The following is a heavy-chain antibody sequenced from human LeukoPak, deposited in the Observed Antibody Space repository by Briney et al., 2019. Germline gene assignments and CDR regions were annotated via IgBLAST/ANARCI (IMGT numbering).Heavy chain of an antibody. Sequence: PGQSLKISCKASGYSFTSYGIGWVRQLPGKGLEWMGIIYRGNCDTRYTQSFQGRVTISVDKSINTAFLQLSSLTASDSAIYYCARHGGVYWGQGTLVTVSS. D-gene: IGHD3-16*01. V-gene: IGHV5-51*01. CDR1: GYSFTSYG. CDR2: IYRGNCDT. CDR3: ARHGGVY. J-gene: IGHJ4*02.